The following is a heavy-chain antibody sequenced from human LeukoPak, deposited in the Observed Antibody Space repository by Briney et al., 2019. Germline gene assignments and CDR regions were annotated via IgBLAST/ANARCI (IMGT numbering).Heavy chain of an antibody. CDR2: ISSSSTI. D-gene: IGHD4-17*01. CDR3: ARVGYGDYSDY. CDR1: GFTFSSYS. V-gene: IGHV3-48*01. J-gene: IGHJ4*02. Sequence: GGSLRLSCAASGFTFSSYSMNWVRQAPGKGLGWVSYISSSSTIYYADSVKGRFTISRDNAKNSLYLQMNSLRAEDTAVYYCARVGYGDYSDYWGQGTLVTVSS.